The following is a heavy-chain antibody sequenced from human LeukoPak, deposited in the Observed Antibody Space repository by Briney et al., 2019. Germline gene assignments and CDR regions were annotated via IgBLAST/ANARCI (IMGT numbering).Heavy chain of an antibody. CDR3: AREGIAVAGTDY. CDR2: IYYSGST. Sequence: SETLSLTCTVSGGSISSYHWSWIRQPPGKGLEWIGSIYYSGSTYYNPSLKSRVTISVDTSKNQFSLKLSSVTAADTAVYYCAREGIAVAGTDYWGQGTLVTVSS. V-gene: IGHV4-59*12. D-gene: IGHD6-19*01. J-gene: IGHJ4*02. CDR1: GGSISSYH.